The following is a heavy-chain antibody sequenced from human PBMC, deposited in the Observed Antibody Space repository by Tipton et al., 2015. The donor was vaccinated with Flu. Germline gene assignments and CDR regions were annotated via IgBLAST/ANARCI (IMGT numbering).Heavy chain of an antibody. D-gene: IGHD1-14*01. CDR2: INHSGST. V-gene: IGHV4-34*01. J-gene: IGHJ5*02. Sequence: TLSLTCAVYGGSFTGFYMSWIRPPPRKGLERVGEINHSGSTNYNPSLKRRVTISVDTSKNQLSPKLNSVIAADTAVYYCARNVPGRKGFDPWGQGTLVTVSS. CDR1: GGSFTGFY. CDR3: ARNVPGRKGFDP.